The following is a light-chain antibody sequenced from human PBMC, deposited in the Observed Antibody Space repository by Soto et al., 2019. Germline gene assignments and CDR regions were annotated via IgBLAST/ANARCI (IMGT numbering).Light chain of an antibody. CDR1: QDIRSS. CDR3: QEASRIPIT. Sequence: DIQMTQSTSSVSAYVGDRVTITCRASQDIRSSLAWYQQRPGKAPNLLIYAASTLQSGVPSRFSGSGSGTDFTLTISYLQAEDFGTYYCQEASRIPITFGQGTRLEI. CDR2: AAS. J-gene: IGKJ5*01. V-gene: IGKV1-12*01.